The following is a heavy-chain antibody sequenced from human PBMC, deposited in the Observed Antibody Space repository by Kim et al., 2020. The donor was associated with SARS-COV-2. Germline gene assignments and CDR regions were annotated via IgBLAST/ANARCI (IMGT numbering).Heavy chain of an antibody. CDR2: ISYDGSNK. J-gene: IGHJ4*02. D-gene: IGHD3-16*01. V-gene: IGHV3-30-3*01. CDR3: AREFRRRIMITFGGVNNPFDY. CDR1: GFTFSSYA. Sequence: GGSLRLSCAASGFTFSSYAMHWVRQAPGKGLEWVAVISYDGSNKYYADSVKGRFTISRDNSKNTLYLQMNSLRAEDTAVYYCAREFRRRIMITFGGVNNPFDYWGQGTLVTVSS.